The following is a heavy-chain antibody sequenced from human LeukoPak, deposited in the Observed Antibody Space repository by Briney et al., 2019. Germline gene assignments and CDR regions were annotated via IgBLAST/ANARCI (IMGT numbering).Heavy chain of an antibody. Sequence: HSGGSLRLSCAASGFTFSSYAMHWVRQAPGKGLEWVAVISYDGSNKYYADSVKGRFTISRDNSKNTLYLQMNSLRAEDTAVYYCARGGGYCSSTSCYGRDFDYWGQGTLVTVSS. CDR2: ISYDGSNK. J-gene: IGHJ4*02. CDR3: ARGGGYCSSTSCYGRDFDY. D-gene: IGHD2-2*03. CDR1: GFTFSSYA. V-gene: IGHV3-30*04.